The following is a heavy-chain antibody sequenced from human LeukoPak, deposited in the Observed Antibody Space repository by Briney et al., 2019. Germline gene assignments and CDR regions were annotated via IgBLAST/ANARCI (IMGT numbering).Heavy chain of an antibody. CDR2: INPNSGGT. CDR3: AREADRGNWFDP. Sequence: ASVKVSCKASGYTFTGYYMHWVRQAPGQGLEWMGWINPNSGGTNYAQKFQGRVTMTRDTSISTAYMELSRLRSDDTAVYYCAREADRGNWFDPWGQGTLVTVSS. V-gene: IGHV1-2*02. D-gene: IGHD1-14*01. J-gene: IGHJ5*02. CDR1: GYTFTGYY.